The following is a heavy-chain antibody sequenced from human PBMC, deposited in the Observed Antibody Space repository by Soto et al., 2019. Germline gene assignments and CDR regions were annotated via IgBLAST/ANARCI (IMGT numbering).Heavy chain of an antibody. V-gene: IGHV4-39*01. CDR2: IYYSGST. CDR1: GGSISSSTYY. CDR3: ARQDYDYIWGSSSPRLDAFDI. D-gene: IGHD3-16*01. J-gene: IGHJ3*02. Sequence: QLQLQESGPGLVKPSETLSLTCTVSGGSISSSTYYWGWIRQPPGKGLEWFGSIYYSGSTYYNPSLESRVTISVDTSKNQFSLKLRSVTAADTAVYYCARQDYDYIWGSSSPRLDAFDIWGQGTMVTVSS.